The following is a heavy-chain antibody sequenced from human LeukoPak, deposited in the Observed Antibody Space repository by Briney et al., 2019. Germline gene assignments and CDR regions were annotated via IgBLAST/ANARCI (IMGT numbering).Heavy chain of an antibody. J-gene: IGHJ4*02. CDR3: ARRAGAYSHPYDY. CDR1: GLTVSRNY. Sequence: GGSLRLSCAASGLTVSRNYMSWVRQAPGKGLESVSVIYNGGSTYYAESVRGRFTISRDNSKNTLYLQMNSLRAEDTAVYYCARRAGAYSHPYDYWGQGTLVTVSS. V-gene: IGHV3-53*01. D-gene: IGHD4/OR15-4a*01. CDR2: IYNGGST.